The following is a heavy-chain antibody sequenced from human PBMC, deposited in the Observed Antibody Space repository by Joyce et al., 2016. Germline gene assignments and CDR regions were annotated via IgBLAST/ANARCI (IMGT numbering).Heavy chain of an antibody. D-gene: IGHD7-27*01. CDR1: GFSFSTYW. J-gene: IGHJ4*02. Sequence: EVQLVESGGTLVQPGESLRLSCAASGFSFSTYWMTWVRQAPGKGLEWVANIKEDGSEKNYVDSVKGRFTISRDNAKTSLYLHISSLRGDDTAVYYCARKYWGPREWGQGTLVTVSS. V-gene: IGHV3-7*01. CDR3: ARKYWGPRE. CDR2: IKEDGSEK.